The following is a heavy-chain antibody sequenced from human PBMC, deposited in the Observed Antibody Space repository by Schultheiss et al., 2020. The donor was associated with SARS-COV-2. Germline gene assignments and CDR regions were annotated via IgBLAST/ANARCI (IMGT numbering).Heavy chain of an antibody. D-gene: IGHD1-26*01. Sequence: ASVKVSCKASGYTFTSYDINWVRQATGQGLEWMGWMNPNSGNTGYAQKFQGRVTMTRNTSISTAYMELSSLRSEDTAVYYCARALTARIVGGTDYWGQGTLVTVSS. J-gene: IGHJ4*02. CDR1: GYTFTSYD. V-gene: IGHV1-8*01. CDR3: ARALTARIVGGTDY. CDR2: MNPNSGNT.